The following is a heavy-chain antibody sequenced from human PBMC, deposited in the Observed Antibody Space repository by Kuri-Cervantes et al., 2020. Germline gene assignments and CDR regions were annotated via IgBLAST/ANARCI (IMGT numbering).Heavy chain of an antibody. D-gene: IGHD1-14*01. CDR1: GFTFSSYA. Sequence: LSLTCAASGFTFSSYAMHWVRQAPGKGLEWVAVISYDGSNKYYADSVKGRFTISRDNSKNTLYLQMNSLRAEDTAVYYCARKGGHELREPYYYGMDVWGQGTTVTVSS. CDR2: ISYDGSNK. V-gene: IGHV3-30-3*01. CDR3: ARKGGHELREPYYYGMDV. J-gene: IGHJ6*02.